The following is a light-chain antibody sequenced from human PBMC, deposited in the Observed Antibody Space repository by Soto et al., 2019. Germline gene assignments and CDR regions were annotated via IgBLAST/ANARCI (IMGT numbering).Light chain of an antibody. Sequence: SALTQPASVSGSPGQSITLSCTGISSDVGSYNLVSWYQQHPGKAPKLMIYEVSKRPSGVSNRFSGSKSGNTASLTISGLQAEDEADYYCCSYAGSDNYVFGTGTKLTVL. V-gene: IGLV2-23*02. CDR2: EVS. J-gene: IGLJ1*01. CDR3: CSYAGSDNYV. CDR1: SSDVGSYNL.